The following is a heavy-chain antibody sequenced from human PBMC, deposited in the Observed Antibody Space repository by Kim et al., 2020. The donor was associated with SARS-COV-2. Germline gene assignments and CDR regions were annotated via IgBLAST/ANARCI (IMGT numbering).Heavy chain of an antibody. CDR2: GST. V-gene: IGHV4-59*08. CDR3: ARLSGYFDY. Sequence: GSTNSNPSLKSRVTISVDTSKNQFSLKLSSVTAADTAVYYCARLSGYFDYWGQGTLVTVSS. D-gene: IGHD1-26*01. J-gene: IGHJ4*02.